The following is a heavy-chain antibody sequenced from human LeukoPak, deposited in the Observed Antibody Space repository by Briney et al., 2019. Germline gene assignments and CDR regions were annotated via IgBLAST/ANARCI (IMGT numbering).Heavy chain of an antibody. Sequence: PSETLSLTCTVSGGSISSGSYYWSWIRQPAGKGLEWIGSIYYSGDTYYNPSLKSRVTCSVDTSKNQFSLKLNSVTAADTAVYYCARAHYDGDYQYYFDYWGQGIPVTVSS. CDR2: IYYSGDT. CDR1: GGSISSGSYY. CDR3: ARAHYDGDYQYYFDY. V-gene: IGHV4-39*07. D-gene: IGHD4-17*01. J-gene: IGHJ4*02.